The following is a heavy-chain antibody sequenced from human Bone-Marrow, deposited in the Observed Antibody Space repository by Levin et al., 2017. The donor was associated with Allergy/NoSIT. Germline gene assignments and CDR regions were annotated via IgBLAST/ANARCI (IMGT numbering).Heavy chain of an antibody. D-gene: IGHD1-26*01. CDR1: GFTFSSYW. CDR2: IKQDGSEK. CDR3: ARDLGGNDY. Sequence: GESLKISCAASGFTFSSYWMSWVRQAPGKGLEWVANIKQDGSEKYYVDSVKGRFTISRDNAKNSLYLQMNSLRAEDTAVYYCARDLGGNDYWGQGTLVTVSS. V-gene: IGHV3-7*01. J-gene: IGHJ4*02.